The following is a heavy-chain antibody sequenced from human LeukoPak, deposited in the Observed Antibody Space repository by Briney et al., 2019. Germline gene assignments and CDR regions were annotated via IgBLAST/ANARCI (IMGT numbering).Heavy chain of an antibody. CDR1: GFTFEDYA. D-gene: IGHD7-27*01. Sequence: GGSLRLSCAASGFTFEDYAMHWVPHAPGKGLEWVSHRWDGGRTYYADYVRGRFNISRDNSKNYMYLQMNSLILEDTALYYCAKYADGTAWGILDYSGEGTLVSASS. J-gene: IGHJ4*02. V-gene: IGHV3-43D*03. CDR3: AKYADGTAWGILDY. CDR2: RWDGGRT.